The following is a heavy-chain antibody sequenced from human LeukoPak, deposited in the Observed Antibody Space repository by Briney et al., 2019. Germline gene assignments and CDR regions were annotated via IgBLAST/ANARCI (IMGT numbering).Heavy chain of an antibody. V-gene: IGHV1-18*01. CDR1: GYTFTSYG. CDR2: ISAYDGNT. Sequence: ASVKLSCKASGYTFTSYGISWVRQAPGQGLEWMGWISAYDGNTNYAQNLQGRVTMTTDTSTSTAYMEPRSLRSDHTAVYYCAKGDRDGYNQYWGQATLVTVSS. CDR3: AKGDRDGYNQY. J-gene: IGHJ4*02. D-gene: IGHD5-24*01.